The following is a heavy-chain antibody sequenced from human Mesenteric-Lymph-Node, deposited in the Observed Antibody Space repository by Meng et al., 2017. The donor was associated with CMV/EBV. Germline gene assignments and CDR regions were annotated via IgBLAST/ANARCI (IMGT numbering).Heavy chain of an antibody. J-gene: IGHJ4*02. Sequence: GGSLRLSCAASGFTFSTYYMNWVRQAPGKGLEWISHITSSSSTIYYADSVKGRFTISRDNAKNSLYLQMNSLRAEDTAVYYCARARGIDFDFWGQGVLVTVSS. V-gene: IGHV3-48*04. CDR1: GFTFSTYY. CDR3: ARARGIDFDF. CDR2: ITSSSSTI. D-gene: IGHD1-14*01.